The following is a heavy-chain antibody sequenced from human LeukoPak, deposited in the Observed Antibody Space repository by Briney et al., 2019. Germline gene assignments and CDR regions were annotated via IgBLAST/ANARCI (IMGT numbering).Heavy chain of an antibody. D-gene: IGHD2-21*01. CDR3: ARETSHCGGDCYDY. V-gene: IGHV3-48*03. J-gene: IGHJ4*02. CDR1: GFSLSDYE. CDR2: INTGSSSI. Sequence: GGSLRLSCTASGFSLSDYEINWVRQAPGKGLEWVSYINTGSSSIYYADSLKGRFTISGDDAKNSVYLQLNSLRAEDTALYYCARETSHCGGDCYDYWGQGTLVTVSS.